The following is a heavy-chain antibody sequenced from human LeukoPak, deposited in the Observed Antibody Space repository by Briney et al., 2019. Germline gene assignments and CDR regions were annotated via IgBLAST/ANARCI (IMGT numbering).Heavy chain of an antibody. D-gene: IGHD1-7*01. CDR2: ISAYNGNT. CDR1: GYTLTDYY. Sequence: GASVKVSCKASGYTLTDYYLHWVRQAPGQGLEWMGWISAYNGNTNYAQKLQGRVTMTTDTSTSTAYMELRSLRSDDTAVYYCARANNWNYDYWGQGTLVTVSS. CDR3: ARANNWNYDY. J-gene: IGHJ4*02. V-gene: IGHV1-18*04.